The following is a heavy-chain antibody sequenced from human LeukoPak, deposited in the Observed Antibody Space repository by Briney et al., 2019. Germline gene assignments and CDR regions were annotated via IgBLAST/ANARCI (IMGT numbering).Heavy chain of an antibody. J-gene: IGHJ4*02. Sequence: VASVKVSCKASGYTFTSYGISWVRQAPGQGLEWMGWLNPNSGGTDSAQKFQGRVTVTRDTSISTAYMELSSLRSDDTAVYYCARDHGTVPAANSPDYWGQGTLVTVSS. CDR3: ARDHGTVPAANSPDY. CDR2: LNPNSGGT. V-gene: IGHV1-2*02. CDR1: GYTFTSYG. D-gene: IGHD2-2*01.